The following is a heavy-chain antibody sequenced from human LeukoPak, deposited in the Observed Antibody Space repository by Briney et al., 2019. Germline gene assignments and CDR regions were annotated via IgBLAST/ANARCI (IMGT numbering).Heavy chain of an antibody. CDR1: GASISSGGYY. V-gene: IGHV4-31*03. Sequence: SETLSLTCTVSGASISSGGYYWSSIRQRPGKGLEWIGYIYYTGSTYYNPSLKSRATISVDTSNNQFSLKLTSVTAADTAVYYCASHCSGGTCYRYYFDYWGQGTLVTVSS. J-gene: IGHJ4*02. D-gene: IGHD2-15*01. CDR3: ASHCSGGTCYRYYFDY. CDR2: IYYTGST.